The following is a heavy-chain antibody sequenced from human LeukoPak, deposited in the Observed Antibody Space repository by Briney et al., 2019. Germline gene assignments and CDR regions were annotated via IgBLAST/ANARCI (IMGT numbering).Heavy chain of an antibody. J-gene: IGHJ6*03. D-gene: IGHD5-18*01. CDR3: ASRRGYSYGYVGYYYYYYMDV. CDR1: GGTFSSYA. CDR2: IIPIFGTA. Sequence: SVKVSCKASGGTFSSYAIIWVRQAPGQGLEWMGGIIPIFGTANYAQKFQGRVTITTDESTSTAYMELSSLRSEDTAVYYCASRRGYSYGYVGYYYYYYMDVWGKGTTVTVSS. V-gene: IGHV1-69*05.